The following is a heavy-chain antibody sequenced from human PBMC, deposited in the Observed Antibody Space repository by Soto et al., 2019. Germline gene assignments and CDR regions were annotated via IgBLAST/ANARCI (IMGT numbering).Heavy chain of an antibody. Sequence: QVQLVQSGAEVKKPGASVKVSCKASGYTFTSYGISWVRQAPGQGLEWMGWISAYNGNTNYAQKLQGRDTMTTDTSTSTAYMELRRLRSDDTAVYYCARATGYCSSTSCRYYFDYWGQGTLVTVSS. CDR1: GYTFTSYG. CDR2: ISAYNGNT. J-gene: IGHJ4*02. CDR3: ARATGYCSSTSCRYYFDY. V-gene: IGHV1-18*01. D-gene: IGHD2-2*01.